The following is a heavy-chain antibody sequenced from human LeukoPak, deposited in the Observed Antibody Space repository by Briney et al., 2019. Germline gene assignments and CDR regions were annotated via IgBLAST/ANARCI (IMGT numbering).Heavy chain of an antibody. CDR1: GGSFSGSY. V-gene: IGHV4-34*01. CDR2: INLSGST. Sequence: PSETLSLTCGVSGGSFSGSYWRWLRQPPGKGLEWIGEINLSGSTNYNSSLKSRVTISLDTSKNQFSLNLRSVTTAHTAVYYCARVSISLFGVVAAHFDSWGQGTLVVVSS. J-gene: IGHJ4*02. D-gene: IGHD3-3*01. CDR3: ARVSISLFGVVAAHFDS.